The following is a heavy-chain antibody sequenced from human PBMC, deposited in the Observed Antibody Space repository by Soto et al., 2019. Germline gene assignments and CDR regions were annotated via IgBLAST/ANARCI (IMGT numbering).Heavy chain of an antibody. D-gene: IGHD3-10*01. Sequence: PRGFPKISCKGSGYTLSLFFIGGGGPMPRERPGGLGTIYPGDSDTRYSPSFQAQVTISADKSISTAYLQWSSLKASDTAMYYCAGGGVRGVITRTRDYYGMDVWGQGTTVTVSS. J-gene: IGHJ6*02. CDR3: AGGGVRGVITRTRDYYGMDV. V-gene: IGHV5-51*01. CDR1: GYTLSLFF. CDR2: IYPGDSDT.